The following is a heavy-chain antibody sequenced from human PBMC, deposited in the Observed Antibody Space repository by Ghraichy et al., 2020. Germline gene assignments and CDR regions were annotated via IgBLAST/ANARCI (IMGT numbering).Heavy chain of an antibody. J-gene: IGHJ6*02. Sequence: SQTLSLTCTISADIVSSNSAAWNWIRQSPSRGLEWLGRTYYRSKWYNDYAVSVKSRITINPDTSKNQFSLQLNSVTPEDTAVYYCARGEDILTGYSRMDVWGQGTTVTVSS. D-gene: IGHD3-9*01. CDR3: ARGEDILTGYSRMDV. CDR1: ADIVSSNSAA. V-gene: IGHV6-1*01. CDR2: TYYRSKWYN.